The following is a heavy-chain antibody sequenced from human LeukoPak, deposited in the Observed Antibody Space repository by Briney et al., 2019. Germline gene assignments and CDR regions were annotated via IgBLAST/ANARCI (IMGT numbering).Heavy chain of an antibody. CDR3: ASLSYGSGSYSTEVYFQH. J-gene: IGHJ1*01. Sequence: SVTVSCKASGGTFSSYAISWVRQAPGQGLEWMGGIIPIFGTANYAQKFQGRVTITADESTSTAYMELSSLRSEDTAVYYCASLSYGSGSYSTEVYFQHWGQGTLVTVSS. V-gene: IGHV1-69*01. CDR1: GGTFSSYA. D-gene: IGHD3-10*01. CDR2: IIPIFGTA.